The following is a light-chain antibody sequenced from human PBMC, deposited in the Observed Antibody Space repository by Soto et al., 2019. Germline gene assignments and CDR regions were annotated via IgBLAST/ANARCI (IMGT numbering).Light chain of an antibody. CDR3: QHFGGTTFT. CDR1: QSVSSC. J-gene: IGKJ5*01. CDR2: GAS. Sequence: EIVLTQSPATLSLSPGERATLSCRASQSVSSCLAWYQQRPGQTPSLLIYGASTRATGIPDRFSGSGSGTHFTLTISRLEPGDFAVYYCQHFGGTTFTFGQGTRLEIK. V-gene: IGKV3-20*01.